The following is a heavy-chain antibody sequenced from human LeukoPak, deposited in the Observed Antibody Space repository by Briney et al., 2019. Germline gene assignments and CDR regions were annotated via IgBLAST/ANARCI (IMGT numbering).Heavy chain of an antibody. J-gene: IGHJ4*02. CDR1: GGSFSGYY. V-gene: IGHV4-34*01. CDR3: ARDGSSSVY. Sequence: SETLSLTCAVYGGSFSGYYWSWIRQPPGKGLEWIGEINHSGSTNYNPSLKSRVTISVDTSKNQFSLKLSSVTAADTAVYYCARDGSSSVYWGQGTLVTVSS. CDR2: INHSGST. D-gene: IGHD6-6*01.